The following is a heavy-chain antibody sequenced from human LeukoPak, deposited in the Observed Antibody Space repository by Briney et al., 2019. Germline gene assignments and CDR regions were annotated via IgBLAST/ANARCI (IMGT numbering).Heavy chain of an antibody. CDR1: GGSISRHY. CDR2: IYYNGKT. D-gene: IGHD3-22*01. V-gene: IGHV4-59*11. J-gene: IGHJ3*02. CDR3: ARLLDNDSSGDPDTFDM. Sequence: PSETLSLTCSVSGGSISRHYWSWIRQPPGKGLEWIGYIYYNGKTYYNPSLQSRVTISIDTSKNLFSLKLTSVTAADTAVYSCARLLDNDSSGDPDTFDMWGQGTMVTVSS.